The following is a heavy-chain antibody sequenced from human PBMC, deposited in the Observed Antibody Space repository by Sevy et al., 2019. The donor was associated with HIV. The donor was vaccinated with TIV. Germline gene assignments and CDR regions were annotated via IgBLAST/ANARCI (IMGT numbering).Heavy chain of an antibody. CDR2: IVVGSGNT. J-gene: IGHJ4*02. Sequence: ASVKVSCKASGFTFTSSAVQWVRQARGQRLEWIGWIVVGSGNTNYAQKFQERVTITRDMSTSTAYMELSSLRSEDTAVYYCAAAPEYYYDSSGYTFYYWGQGTLVTVSS. CDR1: GFTFTSSA. D-gene: IGHD3-22*01. V-gene: IGHV1-58*01. CDR3: AAAPEYYYDSSGYTFYY.